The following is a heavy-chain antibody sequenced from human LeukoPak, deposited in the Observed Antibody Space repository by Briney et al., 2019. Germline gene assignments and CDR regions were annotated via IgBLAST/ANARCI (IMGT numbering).Heavy chain of an antibody. V-gene: IGHV4-59*10. CDR3: ARTYYYGSGSYYNEPIDY. Sequence: SETLSLTCDVYGASFTGYYWSWIRQPAGKGLEWIGRIYTSGSTNYNPSLKSRVTISVDTSKNQFSLKLSSVTAADTAVYYCARTYYYGSGSYYNEPIDYWGQGTLVTVSS. CDR1: GASFTGYY. J-gene: IGHJ4*02. CDR2: IYTSGST. D-gene: IGHD3-10*01.